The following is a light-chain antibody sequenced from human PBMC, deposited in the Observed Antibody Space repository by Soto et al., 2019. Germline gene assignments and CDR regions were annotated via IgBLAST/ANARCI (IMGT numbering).Light chain of an antibody. J-gene: IGKJ4*01. CDR2: WAS. Sequence: DIVMTQSPDSLAVSLGERATINCKSSQNIKNYLAWYHQKPGQAPKLLIYWASTRESGVPDRFSGSGSGTDFPLTISRLQAEDVAVYYCQQYYDTPLTFGGGTKVEIK. CDR3: QQYYDTPLT. V-gene: IGKV4-1*01. CDR1: QNIKNY.